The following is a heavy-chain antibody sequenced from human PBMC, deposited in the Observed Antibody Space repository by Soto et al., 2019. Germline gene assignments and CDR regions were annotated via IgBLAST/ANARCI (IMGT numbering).Heavy chain of an antibody. V-gene: IGHV1-18*01. Sequence: GASVKVSCKTSGYTFSSYTIDWVSRAPGQGLEWLGWISPDDGNTEYEQKFQGRVTMTADTLTNNAYMELRSLKYDDTAVYYCARVEAPFGESLHWGQGTPVTVSS. J-gene: IGHJ4*02. D-gene: IGHD3-10*01. CDR2: ISPDDGNT. CDR3: ARVEAPFGESLH. CDR1: GYTFSSYT.